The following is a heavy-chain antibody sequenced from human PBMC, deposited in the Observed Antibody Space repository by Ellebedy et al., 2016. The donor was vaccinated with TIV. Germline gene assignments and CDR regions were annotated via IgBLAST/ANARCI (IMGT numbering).Heavy chain of an antibody. CDR3: ARTSGKSGEPMMDFDL. V-gene: IGHV2-70*11. J-gene: IGHJ2*01. D-gene: IGHD3-3*01. Sequence: SGPTLVXPIQTLTLTCTFSGFSLSTSGMCVSWIRQPPGKALEWLARIDWVGDKYYSTSLRTRLTISKGTSRDQVVLTMTNMDPVDTATYYCARTSGKSGEPMMDFDLWGRGTLVTVSS. CDR1: GFSLSTSGMC. CDR2: IDWVGDK.